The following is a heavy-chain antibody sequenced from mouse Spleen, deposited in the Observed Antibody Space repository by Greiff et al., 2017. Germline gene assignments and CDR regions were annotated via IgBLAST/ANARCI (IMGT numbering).Heavy chain of an antibody. J-gene: IGHJ1*01. Sequence: EVKLVESGPELVKPGASVKMSCKASGYTFTDYNMHWVKQSHGKSLEWIGYINPNNGGTSYNQKFKGKATLTVNKSSSTAYMELRSLTSEDSAVYYCVRGTWYFDVWGAGTTVTVSS. CDR2: INPNNGGT. CDR3: VRGTWYFDV. CDR1: GYTFTDYN. V-gene: IGHV1-22*01. D-gene: IGHD3-3*01.